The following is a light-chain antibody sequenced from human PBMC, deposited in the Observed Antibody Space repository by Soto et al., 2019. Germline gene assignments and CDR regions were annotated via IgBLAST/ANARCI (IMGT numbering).Light chain of an antibody. CDR3: QSYDDSLSAVV. Sequence: QSVLTQPPSVSGAPGQRVTISCTGTGFNIGAGRDVHWYQLLPGTAPKLLIYVNTNRPSGVPDRFSGSRSGASDSLAITGLLAEDEADYYCQSYDDSLSAVVFGGGTKVTVL. CDR2: VNT. V-gene: IGLV1-40*01. CDR1: GFNIGAGRD. J-gene: IGLJ2*01.